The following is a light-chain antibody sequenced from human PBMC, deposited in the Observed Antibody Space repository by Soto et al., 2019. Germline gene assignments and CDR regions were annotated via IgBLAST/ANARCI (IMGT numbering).Light chain of an antibody. CDR2: DAS. J-gene: IGKJ5*01. CDR1: QSVNTY. V-gene: IGKV3-11*01. CDR3: QQRSDWPPLT. Sequence: EIVLTQSPATLSLTPGEKATLSCRASQSVNTYLAWYQQKPGQAPRLLIYDASNRATGIPARFSGSGSGTDFTLTISSLEPEDFALYFCQQRSDWPPLTFGGGTRLEI.